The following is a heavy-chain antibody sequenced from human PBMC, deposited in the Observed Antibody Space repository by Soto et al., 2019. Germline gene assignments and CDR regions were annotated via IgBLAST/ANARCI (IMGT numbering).Heavy chain of an antibody. CDR1: GGSISSSSYY. Sequence: SETLSLTCTVSGGSISSSSYYWGWIRQPPGKGLEWIGSIYYSGSTYYNPSLKSRVTISVDTSKNQFSLKLSSVTAADTAVYYCARQIRITIFGVVTHFDYWGQGTLVTVSS. D-gene: IGHD3-3*01. CDR3: ARQIRITIFGVVTHFDY. J-gene: IGHJ4*02. CDR2: IYYSGST. V-gene: IGHV4-39*01.